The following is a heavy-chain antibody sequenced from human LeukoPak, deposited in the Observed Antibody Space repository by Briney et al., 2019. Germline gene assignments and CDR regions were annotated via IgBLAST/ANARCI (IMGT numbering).Heavy chain of an antibody. Sequence: PGGSLRLSCAASGFTFSFYNMNWVRQAPGKGLEWVSYISRDSITTYYADSVKGRFTISRDNAKNSLYLQMNSLRDEDTAVYYCARNPGYDSSGYVIWGQGTMVAVSS. CDR2: ISRDSITT. D-gene: IGHD3-22*01. CDR1: GFTFSFYN. J-gene: IGHJ3*02. CDR3: ARNPGYDSSGYVI. V-gene: IGHV3-48*02.